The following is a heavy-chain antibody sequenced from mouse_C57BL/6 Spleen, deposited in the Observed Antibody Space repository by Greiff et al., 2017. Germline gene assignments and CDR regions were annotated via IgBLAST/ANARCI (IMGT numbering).Heavy chain of an antibody. J-gene: IGHJ1*03. D-gene: IGHD2-12*01. CDR3: ARDDCSCYDCYFDV. CDR2: IHPNSGST. Sequence: QVQLQQPGAELVKPGASVKLSCKASGYTFTSYWMHWVKQRPGQGLEWIGMIHPNSGSTNYNEKFKSKDTLNVDKSSSTAYMPLSSLTSEDSAVYYCARDDCSCYDCYFDVWGTGTTVTVSS. V-gene: IGHV1-64*01. CDR1: GYTFTSYW.